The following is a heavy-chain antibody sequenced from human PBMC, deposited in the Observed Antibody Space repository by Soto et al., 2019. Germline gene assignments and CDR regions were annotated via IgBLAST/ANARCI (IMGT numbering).Heavy chain of an antibody. V-gene: IGHV4-59*08. Sequence: ETLSLTCTVSGGSINNYYWSWIRQPPGKGLEWIGYIYYSGRTSYNPSLKSRVTISVDTSKNQFSLKLSSVTAADTAVYYCARFYGLDAFDFWGQGTMVTVSS. CDR2: IYYSGRT. D-gene: IGHD4-17*01. J-gene: IGHJ3*01. CDR1: GGSINNYY. CDR3: ARFYGLDAFDF.